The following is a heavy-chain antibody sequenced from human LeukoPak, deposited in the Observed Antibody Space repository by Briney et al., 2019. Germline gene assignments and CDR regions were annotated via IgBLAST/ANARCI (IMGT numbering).Heavy chain of an antibody. Sequence: PSETLSLTCTVSGGSISCGDYYWSWIRQPPWKGLEWIGYIYYSGSTYYNPSLKSRVTISVDTSKNQFSLKLSSVTAADTAVYYCASAVFYYMDVWGKGTTVTVSS. CDR3: ASAVFYYMDV. CDR2: IYYSGST. V-gene: IGHV4-30-4*08. CDR1: GGSISCGDYY. J-gene: IGHJ6*03.